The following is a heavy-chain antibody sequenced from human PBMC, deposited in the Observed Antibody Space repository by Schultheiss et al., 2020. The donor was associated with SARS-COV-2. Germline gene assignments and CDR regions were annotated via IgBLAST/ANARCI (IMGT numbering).Heavy chain of an antibody. CDR1: GYTFTSYG. J-gene: IGHJ4*02. Sequence: ASVKVSCKASGYTFTSYGISWVRQAPGQGLEWMRWISAYNGNTNYAQKLQGRVTMTTDTSTSTAYMELRSLRSDDTAVYYCANLGIAVAGTEMEYWGQGTLVTVSS. CDR3: ANLGIAVAGTEMEY. V-gene: IGHV1-18*04. CDR2: ISAYNGNT. D-gene: IGHD6-19*01.